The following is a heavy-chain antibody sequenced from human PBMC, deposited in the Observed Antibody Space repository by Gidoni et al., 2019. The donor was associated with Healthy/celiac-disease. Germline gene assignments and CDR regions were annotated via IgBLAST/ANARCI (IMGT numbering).Heavy chain of an antibody. CDR2: IWYDGRNK. D-gene: IGHD4-17*01. Sequence: QVQLVESGGGVVQPGRSLRLSCAASGFTFSSYGMHWVRPAPGKGLEWVAVIWYDGRNKYYADSVKGRFTISRDNSKSTLYLQMNSLRAEDTAVYYCARDLIHYGDRYHSTRPRFDYYYGMDVWGQGTTVTVSS. CDR3: ARDLIHYGDRYHSTRPRFDYYYGMDV. V-gene: IGHV3-33*01. CDR1: GFTFSSYG. J-gene: IGHJ6*02.